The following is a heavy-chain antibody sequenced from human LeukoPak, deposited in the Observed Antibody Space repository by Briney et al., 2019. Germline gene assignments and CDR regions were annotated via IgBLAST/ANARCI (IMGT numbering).Heavy chain of an antibody. CDR2: INHSGST. V-gene: IGHV4-34*01. Sequence: SETLSLTCAVSGGSFSGYYWSWIRQPPAKGLEGSGEINHSGSTNQNQSLRRRVTNSLDTPNNQFAHKLSSVTAADTAMYYCARYTRFGDYNWFDPWGEGTMLSVS. CDR3: ARYTRFGDYNWFDP. D-gene: IGHD4-17*01. CDR1: GGSFSGYY. J-gene: IGHJ5*02.